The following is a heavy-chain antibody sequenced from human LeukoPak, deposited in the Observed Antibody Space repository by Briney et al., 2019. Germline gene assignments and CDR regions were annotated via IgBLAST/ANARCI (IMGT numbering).Heavy chain of an antibody. Sequence: SVKVSCKASGGTFSSYAISWVRQAPGQGLEWMGGIIPIFGTANYAQKFQGRVTITTDESTSTAYMELSSLRSEDTAVYYCARREGATGVDAFDIWGQGTMVTVSS. CDR3: ARREGATGVDAFDI. V-gene: IGHV1-69*05. CDR1: GGTFSSYA. D-gene: IGHD1-26*01. CDR2: IIPIFGTA. J-gene: IGHJ3*02.